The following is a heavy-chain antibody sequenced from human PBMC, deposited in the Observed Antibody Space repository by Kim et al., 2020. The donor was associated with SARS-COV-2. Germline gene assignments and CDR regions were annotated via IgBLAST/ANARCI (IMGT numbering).Heavy chain of an antibody. D-gene: IGHD6-19*01. V-gene: IGHV3-20*04. CDR2: INWNGGST. CDR3: ARGRKQWLTYYYYYGMDV. J-gene: IGHJ6*02. CDR1: GFTFGDYG. Sequence: GGSLRLSCAASGFTFGDYGMSWVRQAPGKGLEWVSGINWNGGSTGYADSVKGRFIISRDNAKNSLYLQMNSLRAEDTALYYCARGRKQWLTYYYYYGMDVWGQGTTVTVSS.